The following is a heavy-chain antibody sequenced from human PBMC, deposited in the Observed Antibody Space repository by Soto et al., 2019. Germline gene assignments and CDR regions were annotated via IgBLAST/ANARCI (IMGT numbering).Heavy chain of an antibody. V-gene: IGHV1-3*01. Sequence: ASVKVSCKASGCTFTSYAMHWVRQAPGQRLEWMGWINAGNGNTKYSQKLQGRVTITRDTSASTAYMELSSLRSEDTAVYYCARGVAATLHWFDPWGQGPLVTVSS. CDR1: GCTFTSYA. CDR2: INAGNGNT. J-gene: IGHJ5*02. D-gene: IGHD6-19*01. CDR3: ARGVAATLHWFDP.